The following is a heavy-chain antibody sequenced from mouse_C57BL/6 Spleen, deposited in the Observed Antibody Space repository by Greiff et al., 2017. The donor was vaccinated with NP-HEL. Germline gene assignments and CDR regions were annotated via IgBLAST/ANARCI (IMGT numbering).Heavy chain of an antibody. CDR3: ARGGHELRVAMDY. Sequence: QVQLQQPGAELVRPGSSVKLSCKASGYTFTSYWMDWVKQRPGQGLEWIGNIYPSDSETHYNQKFKDKATLTVDKSSSTAYMQLSSLTSEDSAVYYCARGGHELRVAMDYWGQGTSVTVSS. V-gene: IGHV1-61*01. CDR2: IYPSDSET. D-gene: IGHD1-1*01. J-gene: IGHJ4*01. CDR1: GYTFTSYW.